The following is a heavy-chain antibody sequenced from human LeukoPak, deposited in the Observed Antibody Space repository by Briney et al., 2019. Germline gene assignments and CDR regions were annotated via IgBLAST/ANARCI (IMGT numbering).Heavy chain of an antibody. D-gene: IGHD4-17*01. J-gene: IGHJ4*02. V-gene: IGHV3-30*02. CDR1: GFTFSSYG. Sequence: GGSLRLSCAASGFTFSSYGMHWVRQAPGKGLEWVAFIRYDGSNKYYADSVKGRFTISRDNSKNTLYLQMNSLRAEDTAVYYCAKDQQTVTMSHEFDYWGQGTLVTVSS. CDR3: AKDQQTVTMSHEFDY. CDR2: IRYDGSNK.